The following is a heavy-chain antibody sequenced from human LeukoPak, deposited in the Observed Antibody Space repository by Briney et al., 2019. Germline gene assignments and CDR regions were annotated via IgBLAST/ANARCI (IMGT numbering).Heavy chain of an antibody. V-gene: IGHV1-46*01. CDR2: INPSGGLT. D-gene: IGHD6-19*01. CDR3: ARDTSYSSGWYKATAWFDP. CDR1: GYTFTSYY. J-gene: IGHJ5*02. Sequence: ASVKVSCKASGYTFTSYYMHWVRQAPGQGLEWLGIINPSGGLTSYAQKLQGRVTMTTDTSTSTAYMELRSLRSDDTAVYYCARDTSYSSGWYKATAWFDPWGQGTLVTVSS.